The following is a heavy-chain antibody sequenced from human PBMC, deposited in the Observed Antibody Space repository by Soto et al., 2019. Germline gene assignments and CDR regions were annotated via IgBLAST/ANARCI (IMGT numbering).Heavy chain of an antibody. CDR1: GFTFSSYW. V-gene: IGHV3-74*01. CDR3: ARDAQYCSSTSCHLLGY. Sequence: PGGSLRLSCAASGFTFSSYWMHWVRQAPGKGLVWVSRINSDGSSTSYADSVKGRFTISRDNAKNTLYLQMNSLRAEDTAVYYYARDAQYCSSTSCHLLGYWGQGTLVTVSS. D-gene: IGHD2-2*01. J-gene: IGHJ4*02. CDR2: INSDGSST.